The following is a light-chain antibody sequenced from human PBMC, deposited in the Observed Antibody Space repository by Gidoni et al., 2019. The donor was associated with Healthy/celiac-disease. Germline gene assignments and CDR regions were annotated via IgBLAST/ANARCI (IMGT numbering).Light chain of an antibody. J-gene: IGLJ2*01. V-gene: IGLV1-40*01. Sequence: QSVLTQPPSVSGAPGQRVPISCTGSSSNIGAGYDVHWYQQLPGTAPKLLIYGNSKRPSGVPDRFSGSKSGTSASLAITGLQAEDEADYYCQSYDSSLGRVFGGGTKLTVL. CDR1: SSNIGAGYD. CDR3: QSYDSSLGRV. CDR2: GNS.